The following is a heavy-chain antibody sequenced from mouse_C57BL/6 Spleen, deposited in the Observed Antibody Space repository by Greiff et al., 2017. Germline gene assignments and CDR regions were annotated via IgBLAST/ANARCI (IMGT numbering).Heavy chain of an antibody. CDR3: ARSSRGAMDD. D-gene: IGHD3-3*01. Sequence: QVQLQQPGAELVKPGASVKLSCKASGYTFTSYWMQWVKQRPGQGLEWIGEIDPSDSYTNYNQKFKGKATLTVDTSSSTAYMQLSSLTSEDSAVXYCARSSRGAMDDWGQGTSVTVSS. J-gene: IGHJ4*01. CDR1: GYTFTSYW. CDR2: IDPSDSYT. V-gene: IGHV1-50*01.